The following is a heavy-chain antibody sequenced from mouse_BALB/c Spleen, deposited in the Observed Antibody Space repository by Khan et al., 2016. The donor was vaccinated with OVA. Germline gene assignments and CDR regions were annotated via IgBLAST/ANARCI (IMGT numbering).Heavy chain of an antibody. CDR3: ARIKYIVASYFDY. D-gene: IGHD1-1*01. CDR1: GYSFTSYW. J-gene: IGHJ2*01. Sequence: QVQLQQSGAELVKAWPSVKISCKVSGYSFTSYWMHWVNQRLGQGLVWFAETNPTNGRTYYNEKLKSQATLTVDKSYSTVYMLLSCPTFEDSAVYYCARIKYIVASYFDYWGQGTTLTVSS. V-gene: IGHV1S81*02. CDR2: TNPTNGRT.